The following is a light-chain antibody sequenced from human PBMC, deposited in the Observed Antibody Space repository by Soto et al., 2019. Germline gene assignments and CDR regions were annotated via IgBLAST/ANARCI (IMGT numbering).Light chain of an antibody. J-gene: IGKJ1*01. CDR2: LGS. CDR3: QQYGSSPTWT. Sequence: DIVMTQSPLSLPVTPGEAASISCRSSQSLLHKNGNNYFNWYLQKPGQSPQLLIYLGSNRASGVPDRFSGSGSGTDFTLTISRLEPEDFAVYYCQQYGSSPTWTFGQGTKVDIK. CDR1: QSLLHKNGNNY. V-gene: IGKV2-28*01.